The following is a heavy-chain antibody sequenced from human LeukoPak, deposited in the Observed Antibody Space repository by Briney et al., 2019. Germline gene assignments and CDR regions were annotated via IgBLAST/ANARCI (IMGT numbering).Heavy chain of an antibody. CDR3: AKATLSYSSPVVAFDY. D-gene: IGHD6-13*01. J-gene: IGHJ4*02. CDR1: GFTFDDYA. V-gene: IGHV3-9*01. CDR2: ISWNSGSI. Sequence: GGSLRLSCAASGFTFDDYAMHWVRQAPGKGLEWVSGISWNSGSIGYADSVKGRFTISRDNAKNSLYLQMNSLRAEDTALYYCAKATLSYSSPVVAFDYWGQGTLVTVSS.